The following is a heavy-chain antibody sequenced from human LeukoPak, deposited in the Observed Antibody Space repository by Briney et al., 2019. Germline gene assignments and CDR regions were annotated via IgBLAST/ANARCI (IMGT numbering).Heavy chain of an antibody. CDR3: AREVDGEYGSGTFYDL. CDR1: NFVFSDYY. D-gene: IGHD3-10*01. V-gene: IGHV3-11*01. Sequence: GGSLRLSCAASNFVFSDYYMSWVRQAPGKGLQWVSYISSGGDSIYYADSVRGRFTISRDNAKNSLYLQMNSLRADDTAVYYCAREVDGEYGSGTFYDLWGQGNMVTVSS. J-gene: IGHJ5*02. CDR2: ISSGGDSI.